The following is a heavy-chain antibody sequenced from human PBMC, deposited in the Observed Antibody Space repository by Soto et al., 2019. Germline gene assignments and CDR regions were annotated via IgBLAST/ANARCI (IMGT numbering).Heavy chain of an antibody. CDR2: ISYDVSNK. CDR1: GFTFSSYA. J-gene: IGHJ6*02. Sequence: GGSLRLSCAASGFTFSSYAMHWVRQAPGKGLEWVAVISYDVSNKYYADSVKGRFTISRDNSKNTLYLQMNSLRAEDTAVYSCARERAYGGGDCYYYFYGMDVGVQGTTVTVSS. D-gene: IGHD2-21*02. CDR3: ARERAYGGGDCYYYFYGMDV. V-gene: IGHV3-30-3*01.